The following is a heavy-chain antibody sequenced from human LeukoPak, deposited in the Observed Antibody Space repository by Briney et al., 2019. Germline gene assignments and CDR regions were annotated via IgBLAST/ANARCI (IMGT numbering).Heavy chain of an antibody. J-gene: IGHJ4*02. CDR2: IYYSGST. D-gene: IGHD3-10*01. Sequence: SETLSLTCTVSGGSISSYYWSWIRQPPGKGLEWIVYIYYSGSTNYNPSLKSRDTISVDTSKNQFSLKLSSVTAADTAVYYCARYEIFGDPYEGRWSYFDYWGQGTLVTVSS. CDR1: GGSISSYY. CDR3: ARYEIFGDPYEGRWSYFDY. V-gene: IGHV4-59*08.